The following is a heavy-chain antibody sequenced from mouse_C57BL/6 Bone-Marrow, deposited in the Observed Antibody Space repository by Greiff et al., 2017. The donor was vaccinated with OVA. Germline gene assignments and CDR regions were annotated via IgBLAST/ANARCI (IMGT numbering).Heavy chain of an antibody. V-gene: IGHV8-8*01. Sequence: QVTLKVSGPGILQPSQTLSLTCSFSGFSLSTFGMGVGWIRQPSGKGLEWLAHIWWDDDKYYNPALKSRLTISKDTSKNHVFLKNANVDTADTATYYVARIYGSSYGTDWFAYWGQGTLVTVSA. CDR3: ARIYGSSYGTDWFAY. D-gene: IGHD1-1*01. CDR1: GFSLSTFGMG. J-gene: IGHJ3*01. CDR2: IWWDDDK.